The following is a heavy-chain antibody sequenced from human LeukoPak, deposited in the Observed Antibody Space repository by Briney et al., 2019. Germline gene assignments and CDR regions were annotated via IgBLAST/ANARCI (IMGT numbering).Heavy chain of an antibody. D-gene: IGHD2-2*02. CDR2: INHSGST. J-gene: IGHJ4*02. CDR3: ARGIVVVPAAIFRYFDY. CDR1: GGSFSGYY. V-gene: IGHV4-34*01. Sequence: PSETLSLTCAVYGGSFSGYYWSWIRQPPGKGLEWIGEINHSGSTNYNPSLKSRVTISVDTSKNQFSLKLSSVTAADTAVYYGARGIVVVPAAIFRYFDYWGRGTLVTVSS.